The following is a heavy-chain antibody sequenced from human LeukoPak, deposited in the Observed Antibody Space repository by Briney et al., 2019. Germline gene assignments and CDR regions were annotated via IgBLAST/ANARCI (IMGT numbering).Heavy chain of an antibody. V-gene: IGHV3-15*01. CDR1: GFTFSNAW. CDR2: IKSKTDGGTT. CDR3: TTGLLAGRRNY. D-gene: IGHD6-19*01. J-gene: IGHJ4*02. Sequence: GGSLRLFCAASGFTFSNAWMSWVRQAPGKGLEWVGRIKSKTDGGTTDYAAPVKGRFTISRDDSKNTLYLQMNSLETEDTAVYYCTTGLLAGRRNYWGQGTLVTVSS.